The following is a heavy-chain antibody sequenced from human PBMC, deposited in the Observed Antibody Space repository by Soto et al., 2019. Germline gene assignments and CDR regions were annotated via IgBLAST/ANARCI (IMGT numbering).Heavy chain of an antibody. J-gene: IGHJ4*02. CDR2: INHSGST. CDR1: GGSFSGYY. CDR3: ARLTLVTAFDY. D-gene: IGHD2-21*02. Sequence: SETLSLTCAVYGGSFSGYYWSWIRQPPGKGLGWIGEINHSGSTNYNPFLKSRVTISVDTSKNQFSLKLSSVTAADTAVYYCARLTLVTAFDYWGQGTLVTVSS. V-gene: IGHV4-34*01.